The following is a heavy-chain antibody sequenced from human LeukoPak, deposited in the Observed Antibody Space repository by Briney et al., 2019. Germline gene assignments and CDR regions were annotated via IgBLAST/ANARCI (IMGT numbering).Heavy chain of an antibody. CDR3: ARAPVPNLRYYYYGMDV. CDR2: TYYRSKWYN. J-gene: IGHJ6*02. CDR1: GDSVSSNSAA. V-gene: IGHV6-1*01. Sequence: LSQTLSLTCAISGDSVSSNSAAWNWIRQSASRGLEWLGRTYYRSKWYNDYAVSVKSRITINPDTSKNQFSLQLNSVTPEDTAVYYCARAPVPNLRYYYYGMDVWGQGTTVTVSS.